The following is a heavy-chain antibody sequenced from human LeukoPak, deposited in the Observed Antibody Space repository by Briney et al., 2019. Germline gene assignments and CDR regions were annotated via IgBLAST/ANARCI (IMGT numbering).Heavy chain of an antibody. CDR1: GYSFTTYG. CDR3: ARALKTGATTFDP. Sequence: ASVKVSCKASGYSFTTYGVSWVRQAPGQGLQWMGWISALNGNTDYAQEFQGRVTLTRDTSTSTVYMELGSLRSDDTAVYYCARALKTGATTFDPWGQGTLVTVSS. J-gene: IGHJ5*02. CDR2: ISALNGNT. V-gene: IGHV1-18*01. D-gene: IGHD5-12*01.